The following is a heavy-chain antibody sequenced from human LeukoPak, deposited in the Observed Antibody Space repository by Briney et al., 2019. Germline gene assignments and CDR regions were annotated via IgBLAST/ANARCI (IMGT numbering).Heavy chain of an antibody. V-gene: IGHV3-23*01. Sequence: GGSLRLSCAASGFTFSSYAMSWVRQAPEKGLEWVSAISGSGGSTYYADSVKGRFTISRDNSKNTLYLQMNSLRAEDTAVYYCAKAGDYDYVWGSYRENPHRSYHFDYWGQGTLVTVSS. J-gene: IGHJ4*02. CDR2: ISGSGGST. CDR1: GFTFSSYA. CDR3: AKAGDYDYVWGSYRENPHRSYHFDY. D-gene: IGHD3-16*02.